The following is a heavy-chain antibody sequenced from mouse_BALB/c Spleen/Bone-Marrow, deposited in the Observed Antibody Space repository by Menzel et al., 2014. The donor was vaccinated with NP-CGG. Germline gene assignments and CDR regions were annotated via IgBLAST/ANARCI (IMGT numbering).Heavy chain of an antibody. D-gene: IGHD2-2*01. V-gene: IGHV2-3*01. Sequence: VNVVESGPGLVAPSQSLSVTCTVSGFSITSYGVSWVRQPPGKGLEWLGVIWGDGSTNYHSALKSRLTINKDNSKSQVFLKLNSLQTDDTATYYCVNGYDGYAIDYWGQGTSGTVSS. CDR3: VNGYDGYAIDY. CDR2: IWGDGST. CDR1: GFSITSYG. J-gene: IGHJ4*01.